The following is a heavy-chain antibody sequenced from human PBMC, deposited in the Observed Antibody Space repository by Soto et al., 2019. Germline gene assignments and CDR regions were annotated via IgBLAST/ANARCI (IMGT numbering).Heavy chain of an antibody. D-gene: IGHD2-15*01. CDR2: IYYSGST. Sequence: PSETLSLTCTVSGGSISSGGYYWSWIRQHPGKGPEWIGYIYYSGSTYYNPSLKSRVTISVDTSKNQFSLKLSSVTAADTAVYYCAREGVTPTHWFDPWGQGTLVTVSS. V-gene: IGHV4-31*03. J-gene: IGHJ5*02. CDR1: GGSISSGGYY. CDR3: AREGVTPTHWFDP.